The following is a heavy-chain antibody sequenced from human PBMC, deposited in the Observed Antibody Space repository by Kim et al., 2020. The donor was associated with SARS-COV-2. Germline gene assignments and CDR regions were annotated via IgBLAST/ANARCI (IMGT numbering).Heavy chain of an antibody. J-gene: IGHJ6*02. D-gene: IGHD6-19*01. Sequence: LKSRVTISVDTSKNQFALKLSSVTAADTAVYYCALGAVAGTEYYYYAMDVWGQGTTVTVSS. V-gene: IGHV4-39*01. CDR3: ALGAVAGTEYYYYAMDV.